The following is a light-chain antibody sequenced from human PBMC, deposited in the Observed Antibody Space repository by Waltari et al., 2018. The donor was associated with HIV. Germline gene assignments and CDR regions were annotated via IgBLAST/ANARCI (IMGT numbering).Light chain of an antibody. Sequence: QSVLTQPPSASGTPGQRVTISCSGSSSDIGSHTVNWYQQLPGTAPRLLIYTNNQLPPGVPDRCSGSKSGTSASLVISGLQSEDEADYFCAAWDDSLNGDVVFGGGTKLTVL. J-gene: IGLJ2*01. CDR3: AAWDDSLNGDVV. V-gene: IGLV1-44*01. CDR1: SSDIGSHT. CDR2: TNN.